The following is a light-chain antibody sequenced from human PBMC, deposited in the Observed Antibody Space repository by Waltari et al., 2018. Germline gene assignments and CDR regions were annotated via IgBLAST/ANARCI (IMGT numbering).Light chain of an antibody. CDR1: ESVGSW. CDR2: KAS. Sequence: DFQMTQSPSTLSASVGDRVNITCLASESVGSWWAWHQQKPGKAPKVLMYKASTLGTGVPSRFSGSGSGTDFTLTINNLQPDDIGTYYCLQYKPSVRTFGQGTKVEIK. CDR3: LQYKPSVRT. V-gene: IGKV1-5*03. J-gene: IGKJ1*01.